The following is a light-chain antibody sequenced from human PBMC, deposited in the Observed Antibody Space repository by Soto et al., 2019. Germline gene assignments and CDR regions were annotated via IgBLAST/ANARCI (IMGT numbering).Light chain of an antibody. Sequence: QSVLTQPPSASGSPGQSVAISCTGTSSDVGGYNYVSWYQQHPGKAPKLMIYEVNKRPSGVPDRFSGSKSGNTASLTVSGLQAEDEPDYYCSSYAGSGNVFGTGTKVTVL. CDR3: SSYAGSGNV. V-gene: IGLV2-8*01. CDR1: SSDVGGYNY. J-gene: IGLJ1*01. CDR2: EVN.